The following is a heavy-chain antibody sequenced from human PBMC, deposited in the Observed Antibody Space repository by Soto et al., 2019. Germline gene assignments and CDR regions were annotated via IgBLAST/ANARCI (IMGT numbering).Heavy chain of an antibody. J-gene: IGHJ6*02. Sequence: ASVKVSCKASGYIFTDCYMTWVRQAPGQGLEWMGWINPNTGVTNSAQKFQRRVTMTRDTSISTAYMELSRLTSDATAVYYCAMYNWNYSSYFFYSYGMDVWGQGTTVTGSS. CDR3: AMYNWNYSSYFFYSYGMDV. CDR1: GYIFTDCY. V-gene: IGHV1-2*02. D-gene: IGHD1-7*01. CDR2: INPNTGVT.